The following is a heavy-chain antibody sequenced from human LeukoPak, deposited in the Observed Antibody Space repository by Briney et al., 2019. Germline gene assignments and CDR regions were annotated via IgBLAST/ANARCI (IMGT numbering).Heavy chain of an antibody. CDR2: LKQDGSEK. J-gene: IGHJ4*02. Sequence: GGSLRLSCAASGFTFSAYWMSWVRQAPGKGLEWVANLKQDGSEKYYVDSVKGRFTISRDNAKNSLYLQMNSLRVEDTAVYYCARDDGFYSASGIYQNYFDHWGQGILVTVSP. CDR1: GFTFSAYW. CDR3: ARDDGFYSASGIYQNYFDH. D-gene: IGHD3-10*01. V-gene: IGHV3-7*01.